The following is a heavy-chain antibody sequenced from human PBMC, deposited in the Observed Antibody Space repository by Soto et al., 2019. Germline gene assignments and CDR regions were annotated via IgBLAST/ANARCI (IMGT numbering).Heavy chain of an antibody. Sequence: QVQLVQSGAEVKKPGASVKVSCKASGYTFTSYGISWVRQAPGQGLERMGWISAYNGNTNYAQKLQGRVTMTTDTSTSTAYMELRSLRSDDTAVYYCARPRYYDYVWGSYRYPYYFDYWGQGTLVTVSS. D-gene: IGHD3-16*02. CDR1: GYTFTSYG. CDR3: ARPRYYDYVWGSYRYPYYFDY. V-gene: IGHV1-18*01. CDR2: ISAYNGNT. J-gene: IGHJ4*02.